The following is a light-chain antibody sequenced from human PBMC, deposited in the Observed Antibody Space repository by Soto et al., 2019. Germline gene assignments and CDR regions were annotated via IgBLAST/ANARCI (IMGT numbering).Light chain of an antibody. CDR1: QSISVW. Sequence: IPMTQSPSTLSASIGERVMTTCRASQSISVWLAWYQQKAGKAPNLLIYKASRLESGVPSRFSGSGSGTEFTLTISSLQPDDFATYYCQQYNSYSRTFGQGTKVDI. J-gene: IGKJ1*01. CDR3: QQYNSYSRT. CDR2: KAS. V-gene: IGKV1-5*03.